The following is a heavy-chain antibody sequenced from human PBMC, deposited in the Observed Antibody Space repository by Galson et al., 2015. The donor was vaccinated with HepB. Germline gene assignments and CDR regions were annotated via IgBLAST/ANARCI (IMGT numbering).Heavy chain of an antibody. D-gene: IGHD1-14*01. V-gene: IGHV1-46*01. Sequence: KVSCKASGYTFTSYFMHWVRQAPGQGLEWMGIINPSGGTTTYAQKFQGRVTMTRDTSTSTVYMELSSLRSEDTAVYYCARAFSGEPNLQYFFYWGQGTLVTVSS. J-gene: IGHJ1*01. CDR2: INPSGGTT. CDR1: GYTFTSYF. CDR3: ARAFSGEPNLQYFFY.